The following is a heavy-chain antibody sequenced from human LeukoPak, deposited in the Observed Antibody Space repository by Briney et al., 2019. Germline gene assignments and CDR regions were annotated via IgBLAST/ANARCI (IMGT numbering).Heavy chain of an antibody. Sequence: GESLKISCKASGYSFSNFWIGWVRQLPGKGLEWMGLVYPGDSEDRISPSFQGQVTVSADKSISTAYLQWSSLKASDTAIYYCARQQGEQQLVGNAFDIWGQGTMVTVSS. CDR3: ARQQGEQQLVGNAFDI. V-gene: IGHV5-51*01. D-gene: IGHD6-13*01. CDR2: VYPGDSED. CDR1: GYSFSNFW. J-gene: IGHJ3*02.